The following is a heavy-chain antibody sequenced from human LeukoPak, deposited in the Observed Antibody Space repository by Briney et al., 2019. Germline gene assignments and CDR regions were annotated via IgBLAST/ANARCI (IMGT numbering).Heavy chain of an antibody. Sequence: GGSLRLSCAASGFTFSSYAMSWVRQAPGKGLEWVSAISGSGGSTYYADSVKGRFTISRDNSKNTLYLQMNGLRAEDTALYYCANPDCGSDCYAFDYWGQGTLVTVTS. D-gene: IGHD2-21*01. V-gene: IGHV3-23*01. J-gene: IGHJ4*02. CDR3: ANPDCGSDCYAFDY. CDR1: GFTFSSYA. CDR2: ISGSGGST.